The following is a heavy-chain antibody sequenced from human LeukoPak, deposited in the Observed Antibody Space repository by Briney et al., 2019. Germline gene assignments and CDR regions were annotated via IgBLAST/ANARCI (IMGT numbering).Heavy chain of an antibody. D-gene: IGHD6-13*01. J-gene: IGHJ3*02. CDR3: ARRSAAAGIDAFDI. V-gene: IGHV3-48*01. CDR1: GFTFSSYS. CDR2: ISSSSTI. Sequence: GGSLRLSCAASGFTFSSYSMNWVRQAPGKGLEWVSYISSSSTIYYADSVKGRFTISRDNAKNSLYLQMNSLRAEDTAVYYCARRSAAAGIDAFDIWGQGTMVIVSS.